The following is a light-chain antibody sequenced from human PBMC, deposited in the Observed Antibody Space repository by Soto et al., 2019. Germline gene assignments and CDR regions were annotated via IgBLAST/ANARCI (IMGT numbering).Light chain of an antibody. CDR3: QQSYSTPPT. CDR1: QTISSW. CDR2: DAS. V-gene: IGKV1-5*01. Sequence: DIQMTQSPSTLSGSVGDRVTITCRASQTISSWLAWYQQKPGKAPKLLIYDASSLKSGVPSRFSGSGSGTDFTLTISSLQPEDFATYYRQQSYSTPPTFGQGTKVDIK. J-gene: IGKJ1*01.